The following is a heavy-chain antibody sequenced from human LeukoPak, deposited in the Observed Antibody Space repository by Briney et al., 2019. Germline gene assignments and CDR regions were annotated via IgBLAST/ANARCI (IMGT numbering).Heavy chain of an antibody. D-gene: IGHD5-12*01. V-gene: IGHV4-39*07. CDR2: IYYSGSI. J-gene: IGHJ1*01. CDR3: ARDRRSGYASMEYFQH. Sequence: SETLSLTCTVSGGSISSSSYYWGWIRQPPGKGLEWIGSIYYSGSIYYNPSLKSRVTISVDTSKNQFSLKLSSVTAEDTAVYYCARDRRSGYASMEYFQHWGQGTLVTVSS. CDR1: GGSISSSSYY.